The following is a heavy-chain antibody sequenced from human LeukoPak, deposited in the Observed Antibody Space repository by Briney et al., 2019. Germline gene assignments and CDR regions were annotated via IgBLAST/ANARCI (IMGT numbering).Heavy chain of an antibody. D-gene: IGHD3-10*01. CDR3: TRGGVDY. CDR2: ISGSGDNM. CDR1: KFTFNNYA. Sequence: GGSLRLSCLASKFTFNNYAMTWDRQAPGKGLEWVSSISGSGDNMDYADSVKGRFTISRDNAKNTLYLHMDSLRAEDTAVYFCTRGGVDYWGQGTLVTVSS. J-gene: IGHJ4*02. V-gene: IGHV3-23*01.